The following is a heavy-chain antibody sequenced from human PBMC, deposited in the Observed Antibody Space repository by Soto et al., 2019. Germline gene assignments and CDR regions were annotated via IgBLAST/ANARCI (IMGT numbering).Heavy chain of an antibody. CDR1: GGTISSGDYY. J-gene: IGHJ3*02. CDR2: IHYSGGT. V-gene: IGHV4-30-4*01. D-gene: IGHD6-19*01. CDR3: AGEKLPGTASGPFDI. Sequence: SETLSLTCTVSGGTISSGDYYWSWIRQAPGRGLERVAYIHYSGGTSYNPSLMSRLTISLDTSKNQFSLKLSSVTAADSAVYYSAGEKLPGTASGPFDIRGQGTTVTVSS.